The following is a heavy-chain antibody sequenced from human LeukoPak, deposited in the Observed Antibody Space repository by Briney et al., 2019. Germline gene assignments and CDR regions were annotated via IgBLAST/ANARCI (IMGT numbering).Heavy chain of an antibody. J-gene: IGHJ6*03. V-gene: IGHV1-18*01. CDR3: ARDLDFWSGAYYMDV. CDR2: ISAYNGNT. D-gene: IGHD3-3*01. Sequence: ASVKVSCKASGYTFTSYGISWVRRAPGQGLEWMGWISAYNGNTNYAQKLQGRVTMTTDTSTSTAYMGLRSLRSDDTAVYYCARDLDFWSGAYYMDVWGKGTTVTVSS. CDR1: GYTFTSYG.